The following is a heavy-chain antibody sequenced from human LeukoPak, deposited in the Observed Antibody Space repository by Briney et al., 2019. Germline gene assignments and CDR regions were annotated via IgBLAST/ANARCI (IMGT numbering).Heavy chain of an antibody. CDR2: IIPIFGTA. J-gene: IGHJ4*02. D-gene: IGHD6-19*01. V-gene: IGHV1-69*06. Sequence: SVKVSCKASGGTFSSYAISWVRQAPGQGLESMGGIIPIFGTANYAQKFQGRVTITADKSTSTAYMELSSLRSEDTAVYYCARAGGWYRNGYFDYWGQGTLVTVSS. CDR1: GGTFSSYA. CDR3: ARAGGWYRNGYFDY.